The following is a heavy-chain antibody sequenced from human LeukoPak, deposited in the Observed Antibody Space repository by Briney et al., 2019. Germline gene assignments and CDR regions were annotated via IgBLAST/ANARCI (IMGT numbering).Heavy chain of an antibody. CDR2: ISSSSSYI. Sequence: GGSLRLSCAASGFTFSSYNMNWVRQAPGKGLEWVSSISSSSSYIYYADSVKGRFTISRDNAKNSLYLQMNSLRAEDTAVYYCARGTYDFWSGYLGIGQYYYMDVWGKGTTVTVSS. CDR3: ARGTYDFWSGYLGIGQYYYMDV. J-gene: IGHJ6*03. D-gene: IGHD3-3*01. V-gene: IGHV3-21*01. CDR1: GFTFSSYN.